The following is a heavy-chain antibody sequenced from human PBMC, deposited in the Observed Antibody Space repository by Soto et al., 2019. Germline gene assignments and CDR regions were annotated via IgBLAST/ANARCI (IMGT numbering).Heavy chain of an antibody. Sequence: QVQLEQSGAEVKKPGSSVKVSCKASGGTFSSYAISWVRQAPGQGLEWMGGIIPIFGTANYAQKFQGRVTITADESTSTAYMELSSLRSEDTAVYYFARDQANGRRWHYFDYWGQGTLVTVSS. CDR3: ARDQANGRRWHYFDY. CDR2: IIPIFGTA. V-gene: IGHV1-69*01. D-gene: IGHD2-15*01. J-gene: IGHJ4*02. CDR1: GGTFSSYA.